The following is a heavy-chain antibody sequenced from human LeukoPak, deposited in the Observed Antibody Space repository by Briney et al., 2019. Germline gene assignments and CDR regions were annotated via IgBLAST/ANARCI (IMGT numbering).Heavy chain of an antibody. CDR3: ARYPPAYCGGDCYSP. D-gene: IGHD2-21*02. Sequence: SETLSLTCTVSGGSISSYYWSWIRQPPGKGLEWIGYIYYSGSTNYNPSLKSRVTISVDTSKNQFSLKLSSVTAADTAVYYYARYPPAYCGGDCYSPWGQGTLVTVSS. CDR2: IYYSGST. V-gene: IGHV4-59*01. CDR1: GGSISSYY. J-gene: IGHJ4*02.